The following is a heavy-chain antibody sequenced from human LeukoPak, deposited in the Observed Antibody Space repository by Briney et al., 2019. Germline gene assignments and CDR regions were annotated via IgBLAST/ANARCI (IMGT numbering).Heavy chain of an antibody. V-gene: IGHV4-39*01. CDR1: GGSIRSSNYY. CDR2: IYYSVST. Sequence: PSQTLSLTCNVSGGSIRSSNYYWGWIRQPPGKGLEWIGSIYYSVSTYYNPSLKSRVTISVDTSKNQFSLKLSSVTVADTAVYYCARNRYYYGSGNYGVPNWFDPWGQGTLVTVSS. J-gene: IGHJ5*02. D-gene: IGHD3-10*01. CDR3: ARNRYYYGSGNYGVPNWFDP.